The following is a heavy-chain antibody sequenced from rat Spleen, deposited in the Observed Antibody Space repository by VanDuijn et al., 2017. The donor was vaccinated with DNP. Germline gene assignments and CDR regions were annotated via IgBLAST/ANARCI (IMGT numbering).Heavy chain of an antibody. CDR2: ISTSGGST. J-gene: IGHJ3*01. D-gene: IGHD4-3*01. Sequence: EVQLVESGGGLVQPGRSLKLSCAASGFTFSDYYMAWVRQAPTKDLEWVATISTSGGSTYYRDSVKGRFTISRDKAKTTLYLQMDSLRSEDTASYSCARPIGYNFGGFAYWGQGTLVTVSS. V-gene: IGHV5-25*01. CDR3: ARPIGYNFGGFAY. CDR1: GFTFSDYY.